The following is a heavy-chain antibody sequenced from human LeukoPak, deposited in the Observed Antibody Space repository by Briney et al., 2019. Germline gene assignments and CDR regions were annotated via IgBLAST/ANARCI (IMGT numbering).Heavy chain of an antibody. CDR3: ARGEYYYDSSGYYKNGPVDY. J-gene: IGHJ4*02. Sequence: SETLSLTCAVYGGSFSGYYGSWIRQPPGKGLEWIGEINHSGSTNYNPSLKSRVTISVDTSKNQFSLKLSSVTAADTAVYYCARGEYYYDSSGYYKNGPVDYWGQGTLVTVSS. V-gene: IGHV4-34*01. CDR2: INHSGST. CDR1: GGSFSGYY. D-gene: IGHD3-22*01.